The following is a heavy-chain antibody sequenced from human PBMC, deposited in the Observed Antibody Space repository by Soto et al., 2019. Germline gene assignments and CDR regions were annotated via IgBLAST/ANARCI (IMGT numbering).Heavy chain of an antibody. D-gene: IGHD3-10*01. Sequence: SETLSLTCTVSGGSISSSSYYWGWIRQPPGKGLEWIGSIYYSGSTYYNPSFKSRVTISVDTSKNQFCLKLSSVTAADAAVYYCSRDGEYYYGSGSYYRDAFDIWGQGTMVTVSS. V-gene: IGHV4-39*07. CDR1: GGSISSSSYY. J-gene: IGHJ3*02. CDR2: IYYSGST. CDR3: SRDGEYYYGSGSYYRDAFDI.